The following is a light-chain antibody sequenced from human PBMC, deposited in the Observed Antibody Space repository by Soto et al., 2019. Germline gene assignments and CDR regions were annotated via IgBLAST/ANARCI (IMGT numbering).Light chain of an antibody. CDR2: GNN. V-gene: IGLV1-44*01. CDR1: SSNIGNNI. CDR3: ATWDDSLNGRV. Sequence: QAVVTQPPSASGTPGQRVTISCSGSSSNIGNNIVSWYQQVPGTAPKPLMYGNNRRPSGVPDRFSGSKSGTSASLAISGLHSEDEADYYCATWDDSLNGRVFGGGTKLTVL. J-gene: IGLJ2*01.